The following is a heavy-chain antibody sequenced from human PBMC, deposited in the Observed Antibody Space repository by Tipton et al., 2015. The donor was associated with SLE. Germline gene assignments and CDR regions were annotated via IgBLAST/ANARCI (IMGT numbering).Heavy chain of an antibody. CDR3: ARVEGPTTATEYCQH. V-gene: IGHV4-61*09. D-gene: IGHD4-17*01. Sequence: PSLTCTVSGGSISSGSYYWSCIRQPAGKGLEWIGHIYTSGSTNYNPSLKSRVTISVDTSKTQFSLKLSSVPAADAAVYYCARVEGPTTATEYCQHCGQGTLVTVSS. CDR1: GGSISSGSYY. CDR2: IYTSGST. J-gene: IGHJ1*01.